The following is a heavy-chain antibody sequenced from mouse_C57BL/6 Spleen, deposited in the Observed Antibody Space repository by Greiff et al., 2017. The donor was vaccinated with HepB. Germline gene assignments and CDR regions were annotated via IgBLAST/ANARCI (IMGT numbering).Heavy chain of an antibody. CDR2: IYPGSGST. J-gene: IGHJ4*01. V-gene: IGHV1-55*01. Sequence: VKLQQPGAELVKPGASVKMSCKASGYTFTSYWITWVKQRPGQGLEWIGDIYPGSGSTNYNEKFKSKATLTVDTSSSTAYMQLSSLTSEDSAVYYCARGNYDYDYYAMDYWGQGTSVTVSS. D-gene: IGHD2-4*01. CDR3: ARGNYDYDYYAMDY. CDR1: GYTFTSYW.